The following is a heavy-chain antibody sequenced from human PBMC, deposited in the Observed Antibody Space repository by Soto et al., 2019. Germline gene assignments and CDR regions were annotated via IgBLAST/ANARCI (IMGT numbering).Heavy chain of an antibody. J-gene: IGHJ4*02. Sequence: EVQLLESGGGLVQPGGSLRLSCAASGFTFSSNAMSWVRQAPGKGLEWVSVITNTGGDTLYADSVKGRFTISRDNSKNTLYPQMNSLRAEDTAIYYCAKASGESYPGSRVFDSWGQGTRVTVSS. D-gene: IGHD3-10*01. V-gene: IGHV3-23*01. CDR1: GFTFSSNA. CDR2: ITNTGGDT. CDR3: AKASGESYPGSRVFDS.